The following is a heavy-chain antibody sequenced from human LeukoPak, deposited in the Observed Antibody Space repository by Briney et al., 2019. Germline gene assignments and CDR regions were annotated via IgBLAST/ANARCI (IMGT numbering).Heavy chain of an antibody. CDR2: INPSGGST. D-gene: IGHD3-22*01. Sequence: ASVKVSCKASGYTFTSYYMHWVRQAPGQGLEWMGIINPSGGSTSYAQKFQGRATMTRDTSTSTVYMELSSLRSEDTAVYYCARSYYYDSSGYYNIYYYYGMDVWGQGTTVTVSS. V-gene: IGHV1-46*01. CDR1: GYTFTSYY. CDR3: ARSYYYDSSGYYNIYYYYGMDV. J-gene: IGHJ6*02.